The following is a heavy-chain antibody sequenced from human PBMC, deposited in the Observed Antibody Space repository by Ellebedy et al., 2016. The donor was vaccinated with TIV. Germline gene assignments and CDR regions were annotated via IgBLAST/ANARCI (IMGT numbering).Heavy chain of an antibody. CDR3: AKSGLNALRHSDY. V-gene: IGHV3-23*01. CDR1: GFAFDNYV. Sequence: PGGSLRLSCAASGFAFDNYVMTWVRQAPGEGLEWVSGISGGGDNTYYADSVKGRFTISKDFSTNTLYLQMNSLRAEDTAVYYCAKSGLNALRHSDYWGQGTLVTVSS. J-gene: IGHJ4*02. CDR2: ISGGGDNT. D-gene: IGHD1-1*01.